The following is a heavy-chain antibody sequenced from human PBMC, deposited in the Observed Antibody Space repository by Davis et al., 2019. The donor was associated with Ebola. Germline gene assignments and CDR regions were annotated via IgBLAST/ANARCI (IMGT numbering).Heavy chain of an antibody. CDR1: GYNFANYW. Sequence: GESLKISCQGSGYNFANYWIGWVRQKPGEGLEWMGTIYPADSDTRYSPSFQCHITISADRSISTAYLQWSSLKASDSAIYYCARHRYSTSANDAFDVWGQGTLVTVSP. CDR2: IYPADSDT. V-gene: IGHV5-51*01. CDR3: ARHRYSTSANDAFDV. J-gene: IGHJ3*01. D-gene: IGHD5-12*01.